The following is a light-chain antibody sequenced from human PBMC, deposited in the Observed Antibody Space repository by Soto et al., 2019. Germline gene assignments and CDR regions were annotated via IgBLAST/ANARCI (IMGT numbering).Light chain of an antibody. CDR1: SSXVGGYNY. V-gene: IGLV2-14*01. J-gene: IGLJ3*02. CDR3: SSYTSSSTVVV. CDR2: XVS. Sequence: QSALXXXXSXXGSPXXSXXXSXXGTSSXVGGYNYVSWYQQYPGKAPKXXXXXVSNRPSGVSNRFSGSKSGXKASLTISGLQAEDEADYYCSSYTSSSTVVVLGGGTKLTVL.